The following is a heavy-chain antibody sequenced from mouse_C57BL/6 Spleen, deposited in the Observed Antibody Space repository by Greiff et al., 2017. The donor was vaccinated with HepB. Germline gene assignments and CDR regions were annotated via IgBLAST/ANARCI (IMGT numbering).Heavy chain of an antibody. CDR2: ILPGSGST. CDR1: GYTFTGYW. Sequence: QVQLQQSGAELMKPGASVKLSCKATGYTFTGYWIEWVKQRPGHGLEWIGEILPGSGSTNYNEKFKGKATFTADPSSNTAYMQLSSLTTEDSAIYYCARFGYYDYDVGAYWGQGTLVTVSA. D-gene: IGHD2-4*01. CDR3: ARFGYYDYDVGAY. J-gene: IGHJ3*01. V-gene: IGHV1-9*01.